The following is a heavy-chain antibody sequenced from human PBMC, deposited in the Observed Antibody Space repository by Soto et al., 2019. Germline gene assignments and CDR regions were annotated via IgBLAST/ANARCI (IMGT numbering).Heavy chain of an antibody. V-gene: IGHV3-66*01. CDR3: ARENYYYGMDV. CDR2: INAGGTT. CDR1: GFTVGLNF. Sequence: EVQLVESGGGLVQPGGSLRLSCAASGFTVGLNFMTWVRQAPGKGLEWVSVINAGGTTYYADSVKGRFSISRDDSKNTVYLQMNSLRAEDTAVYYCARENYYYGMDVWGQGTTVTVSS. J-gene: IGHJ6*02.